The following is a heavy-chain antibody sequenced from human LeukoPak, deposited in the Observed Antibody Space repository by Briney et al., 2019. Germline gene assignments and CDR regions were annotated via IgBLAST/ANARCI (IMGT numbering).Heavy chain of an antibody. D-gene: IGHD3-22*01. CDR2: VIPIFGTA. Sequence: SVKVSCNASGGTFSSYAISWVRQAPGQGLEWMGGVIPIFGTANYAQKFQGRVTITADESTITAYMELSSLRSEDTAVSYCARERADSSGAFGYFQHWGQGTLVTVSS. CDR3: ARERADSSGAFGYFQH. V-gene: IGHV1-69*13. J-gene: IGHJ1*01. CDR1: GGTFSSYA.